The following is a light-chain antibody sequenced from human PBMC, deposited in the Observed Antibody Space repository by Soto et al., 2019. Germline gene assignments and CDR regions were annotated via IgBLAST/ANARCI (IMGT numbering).Light chain of an antibody. CDR1: QNINSW. CDR2: KAS. V-gene: IGKV1-5*03. Sequence: DIPMTQSPSTLSASVGDRVTITCRASQNINSWLAWYQQKPGKAPKLLIHKASSLQSGVPSRFSGSGSGTEFTLTISSLDPDDFATYYCQQYNGYGRFGQGTKVEIK. J-gene: IGKJ1*01. CDR3: QQYNGYGR.